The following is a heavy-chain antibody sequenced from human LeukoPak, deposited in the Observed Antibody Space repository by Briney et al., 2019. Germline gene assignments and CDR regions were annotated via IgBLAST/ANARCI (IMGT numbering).Heavy chain of an antibody. CDR3: ASGYYDSSGYWSPYYFDY. CDR1: GGSTSSYY. D-gene: IGHD3-22*01. Sequence: SETLSLTCNVSGGSTSSYYWSWIRQPPGKGLEWIGYIYYSGSTNYNPSLKSRVTISVDTSKTQFSLRLSSVTAADTAVYYCASGYYDSSGYWSPYYFDYWGQGTLVTVSS. J-gene: IGHJ4*02. V-gene: IGHV4-59*01. CDR2: IYYSGST.